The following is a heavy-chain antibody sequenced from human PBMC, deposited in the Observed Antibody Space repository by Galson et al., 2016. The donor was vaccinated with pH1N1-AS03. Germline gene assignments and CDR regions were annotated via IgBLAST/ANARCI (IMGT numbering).Heavy chain of an antibody. Sequence: SVKVSCKASGYPFTAYYMHWVRQAPGQGLEWMGRSNPDTGGTNSAQEFQGRVTLTMDTSSRTAYMALTWLTPDDTAVYYCARDLRGGDRHTDWYRALWGRGTLVTVSS. CDR3: ARDLRGGDRHTDWYRAL. D-gene: IGHD2-21*02. CDR2: SNPDTGGT. CDR1: GYPFTAYY. V-gene: IGHV1-2*06. J-gene: IGHJ2*01.